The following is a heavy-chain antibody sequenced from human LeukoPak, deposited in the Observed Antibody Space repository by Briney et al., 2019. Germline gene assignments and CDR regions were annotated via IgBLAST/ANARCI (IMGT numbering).Heavy chain of an antibody. D-gene: IGHD3-10*01. CDR2: INHSGST. CDR3: ARVVGKGRGSGSYTADAFDI. J-gene: IGHJ3*02. Sequence: SETLSLTCAVYGGSFSGYYWSWIRQPPGKGLEWIGEINHSGSTNYNPSLKSRVTISVDTSKNQFSLKLSSVTAADTAVYYCARVVGKGRGSGSYTADAFDIWGQGTMVTVSS. CDR1: GGSFSGYY. V-gene: IGHV4-34*01.